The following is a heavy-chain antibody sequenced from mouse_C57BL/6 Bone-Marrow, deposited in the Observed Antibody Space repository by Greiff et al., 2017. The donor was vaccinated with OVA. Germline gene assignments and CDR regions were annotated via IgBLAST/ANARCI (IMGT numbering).Heavy chain of an antibody. D-gene: IGHD1-1*01. V-gene: IGHV1-61*01. J-gene: IGHJ1*03. CDR1: GYTFTSYW. CDR3: ARRDITTVVATDWYFDV. CDR2: IYPSDSET. Sequence: VQLQQPGAELVKPGASVKLSCKASGYTFTSYWMQWVKQRPGQGLEWIGNIYPSDSETHYNQKFKDKATLTVDKSSSTAYMQLSSLTSEDSAVYYCARRDITTVVATDWYFDVWGTGTTVTVSS.